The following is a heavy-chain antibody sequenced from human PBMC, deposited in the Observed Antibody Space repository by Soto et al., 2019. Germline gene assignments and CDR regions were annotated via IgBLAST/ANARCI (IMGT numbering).Heavy chain of an antibody. Sequence: PSETLSLTCTVSGGSISSGGYYWSWIRQHPGKGLEWIGYIYYSGSTYYNPSLKSRVTISVDTSKNQFSLKLSSVTAADTAVYYCAREVVRDYRLDVWGQGTTVTSP. D-gene: IGHD2-21*01. CDR1: GGSISSGGYY. CDR3: AREVVRDYRLDV. J-gene: IGHJ6*02. CDR2: IYYSGST. V-gene: IGHV4-31*03.